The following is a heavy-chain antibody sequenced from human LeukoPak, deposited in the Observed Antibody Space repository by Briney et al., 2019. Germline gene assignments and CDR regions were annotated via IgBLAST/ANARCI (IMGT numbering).Heavy chain of an antibody. J-gene: IGHJ4*02. CDR1: GGSFNNYA. V-gene: IGHV1-69*05. Sequence: ASVKVSCKAPGGSFNNYAISWVRQAPGHGLEWMGRFIPFSGTSDYAHKFQARVSISMDESTAYMELSSLRPEDTAVYSCARIEDSTHGLLDYWGQGTLVTVSS. CDR2: FIPFSGTS. CDR3: ARIEDSTHGLLDY. D-gene: IGHD5-12*01.